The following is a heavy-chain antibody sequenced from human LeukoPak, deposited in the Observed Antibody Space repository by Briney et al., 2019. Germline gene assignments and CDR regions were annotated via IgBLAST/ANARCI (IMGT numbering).Heavy chain of an antibody. V-gene: IGHV3-7*01. D-gene: IGHD3-16*01. CDR2: IKHDESEK. CDR1: GFSFNSDW. J-gene: IGHJ4*02. Sequence: GGSLRLSCAASGFSFNSDWMDWVRQALGKGLEWVANIKHDESEKNYLDSVKGRFTISRDNAQNSLYLQMNGLRVEDTAVYYCTRRLDDWGQGTLVTVSS. CDR3: TRRLDD.